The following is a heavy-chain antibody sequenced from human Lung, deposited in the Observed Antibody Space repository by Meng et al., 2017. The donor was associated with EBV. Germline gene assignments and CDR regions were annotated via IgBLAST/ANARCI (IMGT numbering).Heavy chain of an antibody. CDR2: TYYRSKWYN. Sequence: QVQLQQSGPGQVKPSQALSLTCVISVDSVSSSSAAWTWIRQSPSRGLEWLGRTYYRSKWYNDYAVFVKSRITINPDTSKNQFSLQLNSVTPEDTAVYYCARGATSVFDLWGRGTLVTVSS. CDR3: ARGATSVFDL. CDR1: VDSVSSSSAA. J-gene: IGHJ2*01. V-gene: IGHV6-1*01.